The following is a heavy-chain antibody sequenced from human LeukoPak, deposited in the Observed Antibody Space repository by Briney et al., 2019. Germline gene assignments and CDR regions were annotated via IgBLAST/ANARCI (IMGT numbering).Heavy chain of an antibody. J-gene: IGHJ4*02. D-gene: IGHD4-17*01. Sequence: GRSLRLSCAASGFTFDDYAMHWVRQAPGEGLEWVSGISWNSGSIGYADSVKGRFTISRDNAKDSLYLQMNSLRAEDTALYYCAKAIRYGDYAFDYWGQGTLVTVSS. V-gene: IGHV3-9*01. CDR2: ISWNSGSI. CDR1: GFTFDDYA. CDR3: AKAIRYGDYAFDY.